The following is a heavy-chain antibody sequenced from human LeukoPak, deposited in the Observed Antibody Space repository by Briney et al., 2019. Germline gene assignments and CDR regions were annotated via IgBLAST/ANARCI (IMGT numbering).Heavy chain of an antibody. CDR3: AAAKQWLVPDY. J-gene: IGHJ4*02. Sequence: GGSLRLSCAASGFTVSSNYMTWVRQARGKGLEWVSVIYSGGSTYYADSVKGRFTISRDNSKNTLYLQMNSLRAEDTAVYYCAAAKQWLVPDYWGQGTLVTVSS. V-gene: IGHV3-53*01. CDR2: IYSGGST. CDR1: GFTVSSNY. D-gene: IGHD6-19*01.